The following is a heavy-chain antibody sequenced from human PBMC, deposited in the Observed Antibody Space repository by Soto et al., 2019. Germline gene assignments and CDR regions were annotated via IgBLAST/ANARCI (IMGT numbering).Heavy chain of an antibody. CDR2: IYYSGST. D-gene: IGHD6-19*01. CDR1: GGSISSCY. CDR3: ARQRYSSGWFRYFDD. Sequence: SETLSLTCTVSGGSISSCYWSWIRQPPGKGLEWIGYIYYSGSTNYNPSLKSRVTISVDTSKNQFSLKLSSVTAADTAVYYCARQRYSSGWFRYFDDWGQGTLVTVSS. V-gene: IGHV4-59*08. J-gene: IGHJ4*02.